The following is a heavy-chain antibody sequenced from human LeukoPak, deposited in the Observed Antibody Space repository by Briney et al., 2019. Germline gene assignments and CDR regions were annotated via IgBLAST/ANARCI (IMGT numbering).Heavy chain of an antibody. CDR3: ARAPTLPSSGWPLGYY. J-gene: IGHJ4*02. Sequence: ASVKVSCKASGYTFTSYGISWVRQAPGQGLEWMGWISAYNGNTNYAQKLQGRVTMTTDTSTSTAYMELRSLRSDDTAVYYCARAPTLPSSGWPLGYYWGQGTLVTVSS. D-gene: IGHD6-19*01. V-gene: IGHV1-18*01. CDR1: GYTFTSYG. CDR2: ISAYNGNT.